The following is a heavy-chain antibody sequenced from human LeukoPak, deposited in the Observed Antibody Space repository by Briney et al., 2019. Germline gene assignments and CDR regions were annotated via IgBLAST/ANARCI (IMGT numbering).Heavy chain of an antibody. CDR2: ISSSSSFI. V-gene: IGHV3-21*01. D-gene: IGHD4-17*01. CDR1: GFTFTNYN. Sequence: PRGSLRLSCAASGFTFTNYNMNWVRHAPGKGLEWVSSISSSSSFIYYADSVKGRFTISRDNAKISLFLQMNDLRAEDTAVYYCARDKYGDYAFDFWGQGTLVNVSS. J-gene: IGHJ4*02. CDR3: ARDKYGDYAFDF.